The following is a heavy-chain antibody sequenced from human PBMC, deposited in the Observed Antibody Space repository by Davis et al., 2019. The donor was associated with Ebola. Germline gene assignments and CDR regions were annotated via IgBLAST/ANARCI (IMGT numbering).Heavy chain of an antibody. CDR2: ISYDGSNK. J-gene: IGHJ1*01. CDR3: AKDLEMATITAEYFQH. CDR1: GFTFSNYA. V-gene: IGHV3-30-3*01. Sequence: GESLKISCAASGFTFSNYAMHWVRQAPGKGLEWVAVISYDGSNKYYADSVKGRFTISRDNSKNTLYLQMNSLRAEDTAVYYCAKDLEMATITAEYFQHWGQGTLVTVSS. D-gene: IGHD5-24*01.